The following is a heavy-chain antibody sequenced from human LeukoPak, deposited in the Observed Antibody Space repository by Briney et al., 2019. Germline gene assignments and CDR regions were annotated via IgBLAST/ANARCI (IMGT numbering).Heavy chain of an antibody. V-gene: IGHV1-69*13. Sequence: GASVKVSCKASGGTFSSYAISWVRQAPGQGLEWMGGIIPIFGTANYAQKFQGRVTITADESTSTAYMELSSLRSEDTAVYYCARGGWAAAGSIFDYWGQGTLVTVSS. D-gene: IGHD6-13*01. J-gene: IGHJ4*02. CDR3: ARGGWAAAGSIFDY. CDR2: IIPIFGTA. CDR1: GGTFSSYA.